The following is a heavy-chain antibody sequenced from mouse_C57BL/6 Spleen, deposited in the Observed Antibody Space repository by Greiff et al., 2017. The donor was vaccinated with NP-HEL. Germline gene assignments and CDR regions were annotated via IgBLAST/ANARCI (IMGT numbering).Heavy chain of an antibody. V-gene: IGHV1-19*01. CDR3: ARGATRAWFAY. CDR1: GYTFTDYY. Sequence: EVQLQQSGPVLVKPGASVKMSCKASGYTFTDYYMNWVKQSHGKSLEWIGVINPYNGGTSYNQKFKGKATLTVDKSSSTAYMELNSLTSEDSAVYYCARGATRAWFAYWGQRTLVTVSA. CDR2: INPYNGGT. D-gene: IGHD3-1*01. J-gene: IGHJ3*01.